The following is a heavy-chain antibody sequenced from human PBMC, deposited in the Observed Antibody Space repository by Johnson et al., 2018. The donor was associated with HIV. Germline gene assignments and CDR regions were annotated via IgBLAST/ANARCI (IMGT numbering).Heavy chain of an antibody. V-gene: IGHV3-25*03. D-gene: IGHD4-23*01. Sequence: VQLVESGGGLAKPAWSPRLSCAASQLTFSRYYMNCVRQAPGNGLELVGQVNPNGGNTYLIDSGKEGFNTSSANAKNSLYLQINSLRAEDTAGYYCANLGDYSGINGFDIWGQGTMVTVSS. CDR2: VNPNGGNT. CDR1: QLTFSRYY. CDR3: ANLGDYSGINGFDI. J-gene: IGHJ3*02.